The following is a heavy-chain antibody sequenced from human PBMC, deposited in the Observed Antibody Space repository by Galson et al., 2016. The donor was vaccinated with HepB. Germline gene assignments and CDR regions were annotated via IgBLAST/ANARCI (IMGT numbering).Heavy chain of an antibody. CDR2: ISTYDGDT. CDR1: GYTFRSYG. CDR3: AREFSSGWTSSLDY. Sequence: SCKASGYTFRSYGLSWVRQAPGQGLEWMGWISTYDGDTKYAQKFQGRVTLTTDTSTSTAYMELRSLISDDTAVYYCAREFSSGWTSSLDYWGQGTLVTVSS. V-gene: IGHV1-18*01. D-gene: IGHD6-19*01. J-gene: IGHJ4*02.